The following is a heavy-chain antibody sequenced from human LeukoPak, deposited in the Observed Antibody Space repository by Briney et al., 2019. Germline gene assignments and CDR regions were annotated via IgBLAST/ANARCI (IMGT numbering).Heavy chain of an antibody. CDR2: IYYSGCT. CDR3: AGRLWRRDGYNLSAFDI. Sequence: SETLSLTCTVSGGSISSYYWNWIRQPPGKGLEWIGYIYYSGCTNYNPSLKSRVTISVDTSKNQFSLKLSSVTAADTAVYYCAGRLWRRDGYNLSAFDIWGQGTMVTVSS. J-gene: IGHJ3*02. D-gene: IGHD5-24*01. CDR1: GGSISSYY. V-gene: IGHV4-59*01.